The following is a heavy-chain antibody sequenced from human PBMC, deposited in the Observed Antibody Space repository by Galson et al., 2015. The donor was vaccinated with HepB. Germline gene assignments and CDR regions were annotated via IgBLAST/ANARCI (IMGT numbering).Heavy chain of an antibody. V-gene: IGHV1-69*10. J-gene: IGHJ3*02. CDR2: IIPILGIA. D-gene: IGHD2-2*01. CDR1: GGTFSSYA. Sequence: SVKVSCKASGGTFSSYAISWVRQAPGQGPEWMGGIIPILGIANYAQKFQGRVTITADKSTSTAYMELSSLRSEDTAVYYCARDWPVVVVPAAMGGAFDIWGQGTMVTVSS. CDR3: ARDWPVVVVPAAMGGAFDI.